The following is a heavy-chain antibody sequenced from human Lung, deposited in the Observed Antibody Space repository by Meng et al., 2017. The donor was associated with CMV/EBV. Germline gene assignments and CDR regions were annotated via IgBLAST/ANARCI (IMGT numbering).Heavy chain of an antibody. CDR3: ARVQFLETANDAFDL. Sequence: SXXVSXXTSGYTFIGYYMHWVRQDPGQGREWMGGFHTYTGDTKYAQKFQGRVIMTRDMCINTVYMELSRLRSEDTAVYYCARVQFLETANDAFDLWGQGXMVTVSS. D-gene: IGHD2-21*01. CDR2: FHTYTGDT. J-gene: IGHJ3*01. V-gene: IGHV1-2*02. CDR1: GYTFIGYY.